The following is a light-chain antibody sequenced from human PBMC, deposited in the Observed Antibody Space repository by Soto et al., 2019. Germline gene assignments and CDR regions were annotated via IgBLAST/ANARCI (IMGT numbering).Light chain of an antibody. Sequence: QSVLTQPPSVSGSPGPRVTISCTGSSSNIGAGYDVHWYQQLPGTAPKLLIYGNSNRPSGVPDRFSGSKSVTSASLAITGLQAEDEADYYCQSYDSSLSGSRVFGGGTKLTVL. CDR2: GNS. CDR3: QSYDSSLSGSRV. J-gene: IGLJ3*02. CDR1: SSNIGAGYD. V-gene: IGLV1-40*01.